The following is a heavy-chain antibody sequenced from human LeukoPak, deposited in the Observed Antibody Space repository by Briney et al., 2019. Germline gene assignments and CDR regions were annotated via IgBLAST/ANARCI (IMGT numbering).Heavy chain of an antibody. D-gene: IGHD4-23*01. Sequence: GESLRLSCAASGFSFSTYSMTWVRQAPGKGLEWVSYISSSSSTIYYADSVKGRFTISRDNAKNSLFLQMNSLRAEDTAEYYCARSTPPDDWGQGTLVTVSS. CDR3: ARSTPPDD. CDR2: ISSSSSTI. J-gene: IGHJ4*02. V-gene: IGHV3-48*01. CDR1: GFSFSTYS.